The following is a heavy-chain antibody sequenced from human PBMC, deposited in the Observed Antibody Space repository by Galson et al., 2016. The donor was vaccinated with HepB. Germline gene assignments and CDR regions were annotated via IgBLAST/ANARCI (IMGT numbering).Heavy chain of an antibody. V-gene: IGHV3-30*18. CDR3: AKDLADYYDSTGYYTGLDY. J-gene: IGHJ4*02. CDR2: ISYDGSYK. D-gene: IGHD3-22*01. CDR1: GFTFSSYG. Sequence: SLRLSCAASGFTFSSYGMHWVRQAPGKGLEWVAVISYDGSYKYYADSVKGRFTISRDNSKNTLYLQMNSLSAEDTAVYYCAKDLADYYDSTGYYTGLDYWGQGTLVTVSS.